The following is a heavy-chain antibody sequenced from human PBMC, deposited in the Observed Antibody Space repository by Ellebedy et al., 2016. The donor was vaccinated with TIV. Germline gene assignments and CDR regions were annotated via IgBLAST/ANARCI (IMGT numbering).Heavy chain of an antibody. J-gene: IGHJ4*02. Sequence: GGSLRLSCAASGFTFNNYAMTWVRQAPGKGLEWVSTVSGSGGSTHNADSVKGRFTISRDNSKNTLSLQMNSLRAEDPATYYCAKESGNGYNHFDYWGQGTLVTVSS. CDR1: GFTFNNYA. CDR3: AKESGNGYNHFDY. D-gene: IGHD5-24*01. CDR2: VSGSGGST. V-gene: IGHV3-23*01.